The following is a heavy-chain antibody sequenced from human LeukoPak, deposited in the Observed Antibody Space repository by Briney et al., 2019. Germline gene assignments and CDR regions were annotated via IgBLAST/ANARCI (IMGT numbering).Heavy chain of an antibody. D-gene: IGHD3-10*01. J-gene: IGHJ6*04. V-gene: IGHV4-34*01. CDR3: ARERRRYYGSGSYYPLGGMDV. CDR1: GGSFSGYY. CDR2: INHSGST. Sequence: SETLSLTCAVYGGSFSGYYWSWIRQPPGKGLEWIGEINHSGSTNYNPSLKSRVTISVDTSKNQFSLKLCSVTAADTAVYYCARERRRYYGSGSYYPLGGMDVWGKGTTVTVSS.